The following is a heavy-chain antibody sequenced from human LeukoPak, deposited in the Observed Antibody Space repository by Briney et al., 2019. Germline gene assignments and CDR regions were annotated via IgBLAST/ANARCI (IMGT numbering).Heavy chain of an antibody. J-gene: IGHJ4*02. D-gene: IGHD1-26*01. CDR1: GYSISSGYY. CDR3: ARASPGGATDY. CDR2: IYHSGST. V-gene: IGHV4-38-2*02. Sequence: SSETLSLTCTVSGYSISSGYYWGWIRQPPGKGLEWIGSIYHSGSTYCNPSLKSRVTISVDTSKNQFSLKLSSVTAADTAVYYCARASPGGATDYWGQGTLVTVSS.